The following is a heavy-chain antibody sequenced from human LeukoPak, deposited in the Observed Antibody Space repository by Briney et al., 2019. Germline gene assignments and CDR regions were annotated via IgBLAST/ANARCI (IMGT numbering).Heavy chain of an antibody. CDR2: IKSKTDGGTT. Sequence: GGSLRLSCAASGFTFSTYAMSWVRQAPGKGLEWVGRIKSKTDGGTTDYAAPVKGRFTISRDDSKNTLYLQMNSLKTEDTAVYYCTTGGSDTAMVGYYFDYWGQGTLVTVSS. D-gene: IGHD5-18*01. CDR3: TTGGSDTAMVGYYFDY. J-gene: IGHJ4*02. CDR1: GFTFSTYA. V-gene: IGHV3-15*01.